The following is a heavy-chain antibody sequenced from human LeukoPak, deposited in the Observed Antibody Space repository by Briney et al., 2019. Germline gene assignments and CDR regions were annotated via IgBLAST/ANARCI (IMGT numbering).Heavy chain of an antibody. J-gene: IGHJ3*02. V-gene: IGHV1-46*01. D-gene: IGHD5-24*01. Sequence: ASVKVSCKASGYTFISQYTHWVRQAPGQGLEWMGILNPSGGSTSYAQKFQGRVTMTRDTSTSTVYMELSSLRSEDTAVYYCARGGWLQTDAFDIWGQGTMVTVSS. CDR3: ARGGWLQTDAFDI. CDR2: LNPSGGST. CDR1: GYTFISQY.